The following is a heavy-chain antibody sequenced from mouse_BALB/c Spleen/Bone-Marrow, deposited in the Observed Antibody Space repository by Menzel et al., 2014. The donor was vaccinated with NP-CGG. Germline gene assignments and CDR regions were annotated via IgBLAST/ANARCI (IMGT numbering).Heavy chain of an antibody. CDR3: ARHGEERPVLAMDY. V-gene: IGHV5-12-2*01. D-gene: IGHD2-14*01. Sequence: EVNVVESGGGLVEPGGPLKLSCAASGFTFIAYTMFWVRQTPEKRLEWVAYINNGGGSTYYPDTVKGRFTISRDNAKNTLYLQMSSLKSEDTAMYYCARHGEERPVLAMDYWGQGTSVTVSS. J-gene: IGHJ4*01. CDR1: GFTFIAYT. CDR2: INNGGGST.